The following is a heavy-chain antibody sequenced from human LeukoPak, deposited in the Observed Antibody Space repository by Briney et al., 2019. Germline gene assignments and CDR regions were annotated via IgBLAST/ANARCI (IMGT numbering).Heavy chain of an antibody. CDR3: ARGVVAVTGTLSWFDP. J-gene: IGHJ5*02. D-gene: IGHD6-19*01. CDR2: MNHSGST. V-gene: IGHV4-34*01. Sequence: PSETLSLTCAVYGGSFSGYYWSWLRQPPGKGLEWIGEMNHSGSTNYNPSLKSRVTISVDTSKNQFSLKLSSVTAADTAVYYCARGVVAVTGTLSWFDPWGQGTLVTVSS. CDR1: GGSFSGYY.